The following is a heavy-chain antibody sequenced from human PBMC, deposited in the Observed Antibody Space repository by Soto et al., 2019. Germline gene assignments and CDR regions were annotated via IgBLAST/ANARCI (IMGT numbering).Heavy chain of an antibody. J-gene: IGHJ4*02. CDR3: AKGKPDLDY. V-gene: IGHV3-9*01. CDR1: GFTFDDYA. Sequence: EVQLVESGGGLVQPGRSLRLSCAASGFTFDDYAMHWVRQAPGKGLEWVSGISWNSGSIGYADSVKGRFTISRDNAKHALDLQMNSLRAEDTALYYCAKGKPDLDYWFQGTLVTVAS. CDR2: ISWNSGSI.